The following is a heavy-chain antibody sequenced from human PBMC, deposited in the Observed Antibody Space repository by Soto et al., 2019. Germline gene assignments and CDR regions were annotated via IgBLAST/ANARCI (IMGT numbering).Heavy chain of an antibody. V-gene: IGHV1-46*01. D-gene: IGHD1-26*01. Sequence: ASVKVSCKASGYTFTSYYMHWVRQAPGQGLEWMGIINPSGGSTSYAQKFQGRVTMTRDTSTSTVYMELSSLRSEDTAVYYCARDSRSGSYLDYYGMDVWGQGTTVTVSS. CDR2: INPSGGST. CDR1: GYTFTSYY. CDR3: ARDSRSGSYLDYYGMDV. J-gene: IGHJ6*02.